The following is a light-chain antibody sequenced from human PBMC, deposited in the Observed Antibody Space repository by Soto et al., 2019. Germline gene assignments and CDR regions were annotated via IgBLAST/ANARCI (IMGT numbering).Light chain of an antibody. CDR3: QQRSSWPIT. CDR2: DAS. CDR1: QSVTSY. V-gene: IGKV3-11*01. Sequence: VLTQSPATLSLSPGERSTLSCMASQSVTSYLAWYQQRPGQAPRLLIYDASRRATGIPARFSGSGSGADFTLTISSLEPEDFAVYYCQQRSSWPITFGQGRLLE. J-gene: IGKJ5*01.